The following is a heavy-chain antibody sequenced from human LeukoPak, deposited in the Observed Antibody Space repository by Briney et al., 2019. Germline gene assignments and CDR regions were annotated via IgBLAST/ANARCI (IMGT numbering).Heavy chain of an antibody. J-gene: IGHJ4*02. CDR3: ARGDYGDYGVDY. CDR2: INPNSGGT. D-gene: IGHD4-17*01. Sequence: ASVKVSCKASGYTFTGYYTHWVRQAPGQGLEWMGWINPNSGGTNYAQKFQGRVTMTRDTSISTAYMELSRLRSDDTAVYYCARGDYGDYGVDYWGQGTLVTVSS. V-gene: IGHV1-2*02. CDR1: GYTFTGYY.